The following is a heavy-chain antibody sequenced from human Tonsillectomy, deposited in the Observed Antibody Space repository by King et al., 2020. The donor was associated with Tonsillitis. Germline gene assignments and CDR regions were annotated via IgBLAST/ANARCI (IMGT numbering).Heavy chain of an antibody. D-gene: IGHD5-12*01. V-gene: IGHV3-30-3*01. CDR2: ISYDGSNK. Sequence: VQLVESGGGVVQPGRSLRLSCAASGFTFGTYTMHGVRQAPGKGLEWVAVISYDGSNKYYADSVKGRFTISRDNSKNTLNLQMNSLRGEDTAVYYCVRAPVGATILPPDYWGQGILVTVSS. J-gene: IGHJ4*02. CDR3: VRAPVGATILPPDY. CDR1: GFTFGTYT.